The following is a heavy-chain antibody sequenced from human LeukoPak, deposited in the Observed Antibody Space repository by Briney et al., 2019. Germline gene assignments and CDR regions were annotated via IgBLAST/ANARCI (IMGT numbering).Heavy chain of an antibody. Sequence: ASVKVSCKASGYTFSSYGISWVRQAPGQGLEWMGWISVYSGNTNYAQSFQGRVTMTTDTSTSTAYMELRSLRSDDTAMYYCARDANGVLGDYWGQGTLVTVSS. CDR3: ARDANGVLGDY. CDR1: GYTFSSYG. J-gene: IGHJ4*02. D-gene: IGHD2-8*01. CDR2: ISVYSGNT. V-gene: IGHV1-18*01.